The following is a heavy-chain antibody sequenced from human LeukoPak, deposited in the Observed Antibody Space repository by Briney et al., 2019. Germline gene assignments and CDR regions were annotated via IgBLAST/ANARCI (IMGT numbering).Heavy chain of an antibody. D-gene: IGHD1-1*01. J-gene: IGHJ4*02. CDR3: ARDPRTVRI. CDR1: GFTFSSYN. CDR2: ISGNSGDT. V-gene: IGHV3-21*05. Sequence: PGGSLRLSCAASGFTFSSYNMTWVRQAPGKGLEWLSYISGNSGDTNYADSVKGRFTISRDNAKNSLYLQMNSLRVEDTAVYYCARDPRTVRIWGQGTLVTVSS.